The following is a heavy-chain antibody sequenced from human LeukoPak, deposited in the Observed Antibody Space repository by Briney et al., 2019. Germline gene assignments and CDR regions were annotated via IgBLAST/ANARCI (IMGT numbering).Heavy chain of an antibody. CDR3: AREGAVPGIDP. D-gene: IGHD3-16*01. CDR2: ISHSGTT. CDR1: GYSITSGFS. J-gene: IGHJ5*02. V-gene: IGHV4-38-2*02. Sequence: PSETLSLTCAVSGYSITSGFSWGRIRQPPGKGLEWIGTISHSGTTDYKSTLESRLTISMDTSKNLFSLRLTSVTAADTAVYYCAREGAVPGIDPWGQGTLVTVSS.